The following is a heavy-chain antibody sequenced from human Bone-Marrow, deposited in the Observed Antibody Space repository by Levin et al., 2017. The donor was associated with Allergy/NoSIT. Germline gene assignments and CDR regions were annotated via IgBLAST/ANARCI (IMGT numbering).Heavy chain of an antibody. CDR2: VSPDGKIL. Sequence: PAASVKVSCAASGFTLSTYWMHWVRQAPGGQLVCVSRVSPDGKILYYADSVKGRFTLSRDTAKNMLYLQMNSLRVEDTATYYCARDPGSERGMNDALDTWGQGTLVTVSS. CDR3: ARDPGSERGMNDALDT. CDR1: GFTLSTYW. D-gene: IGHD6-13*01. V-gene: IGHV3-74*01. J-gene: IGHJ3*02.